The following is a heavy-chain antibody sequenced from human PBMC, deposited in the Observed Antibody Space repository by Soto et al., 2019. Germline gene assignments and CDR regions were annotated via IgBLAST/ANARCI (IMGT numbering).Heavy chain of an antibody. V-gene: IGHV3-30*18. CDR3: AKDGVGDYRLVDV. Sequence: QVQLVESGGGVVQPGRSLRLSCAASGVTFSSDGMHWVRQAPGKGLEWVAVISYDGSNKYYADSVKGRFTISRDNAKNTLYLQMNSLRAEDTAVSFCAKDGVGDYRLVDVWGQGTTVTVSS. CDR1: GVTFSSDG. J-gene: IGHJ6*02. D-gene: IGHD4-4*01. CDR2: ISYDGSNK.